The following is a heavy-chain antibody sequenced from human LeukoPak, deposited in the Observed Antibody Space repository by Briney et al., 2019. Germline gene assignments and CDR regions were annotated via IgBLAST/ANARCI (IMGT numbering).Heavy chain of an antibody. CDR1: GGTFSSYA. CDR2: ITPIFGTA. V-gene: IGHV1-69*13. J-gene: IGHJ3*02. D-gene: IGHD3-10*01. Sequence: GASVKVSCKASGGTFSSYAISWVRQAPGQGLEWMGGITPIFGTANYAQKFQGRVTITADESTSTAYMELSSLRSEDTAVYYCASYYYGSGSYYLGAFDIWGQGTMVTVSS. CDR3: ASYYYGSGSYYLGAFDI.